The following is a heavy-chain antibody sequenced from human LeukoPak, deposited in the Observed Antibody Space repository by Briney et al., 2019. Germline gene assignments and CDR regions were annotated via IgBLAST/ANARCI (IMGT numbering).Heavy chain of an antibody. J-gene: IGHJ4*02. CDR1: GYSISSGYY. CDR2: IYHSGST. V-gene: IGHV4-38-2*02. CDR3: ARDPAAYYYDSSGYNHLDY. D-gene: IGHD3-22*01. Sequence: SETLSLTFTVSGYSISSGYYWGWIRQPPGKGLEWIGSIYHSGSTYYNPSLKSRVTISVDTSKNQFSLKLSSVTAADTAVYYCARDPAAYYYDSSGYNHLDYWGQGTLVTVSS.